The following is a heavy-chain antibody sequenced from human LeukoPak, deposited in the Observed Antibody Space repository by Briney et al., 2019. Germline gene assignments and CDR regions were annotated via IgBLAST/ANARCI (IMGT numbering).Heavy chain of an antibody. V-gene: IGHV1-2*02. Sequence: ASVKVSCKASGYTFTGYYMHWVRQAPGQGLEWMGWINPNSGGTNYAQKFQGRVTMTRNTSISTAYMELSSLRSEDTAVYYCARTDYYDVGGIDYWGQGTLVTVSS. J-gene: IGHJ4*02. CDR1: GYTFTGYY. CDR2: INPNSGGT. CDR3: ARTDYYDVGGIDY. D-gene: IGHD3-22*01.